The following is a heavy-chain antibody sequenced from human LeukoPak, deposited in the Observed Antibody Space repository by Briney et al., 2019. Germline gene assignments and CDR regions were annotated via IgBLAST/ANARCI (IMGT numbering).Heavy chain of an antibody. D-gene: IGHD6-6*01. J-gene: IGHJ3*02. CDR3: ARAARAALYAFDI. CDR1: GGSISSGGYY. V-gene: IGHV4-31*03. Sequence: SQTLSLTCTVSGGSISSGGYYWSWLRQHPGKGLEWIGYIYYSGSTYYNPSLKSRFTISVDTSKNQFSLKLSSVTAADTAVYYCARAARAALYAFDIWGQGTMVTVSS. CDR2: IYYSGST.